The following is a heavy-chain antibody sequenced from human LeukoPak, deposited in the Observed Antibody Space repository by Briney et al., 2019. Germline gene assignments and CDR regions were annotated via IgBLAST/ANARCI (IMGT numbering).Heavy chain of an antibody. J-gene: IGHJ5*02. D-gene: IGHD2-2*01. V-gene: IGHV3-30*04. CDR3: ARDRCVSCPAWNWFDP. CDR1: GFTFNNYA. Sequence: PGGSLRLSCAASGFTFNNYAMHWVRQAPGKGLEWVAVISYDGSNKYYADSVKGRFTISRDDSKSTLYLQMNTLRAEDTAVYHCARDRCVSCPAWNWFDPWGQGTLVTVSP. CDR2: ISYDGSNK.